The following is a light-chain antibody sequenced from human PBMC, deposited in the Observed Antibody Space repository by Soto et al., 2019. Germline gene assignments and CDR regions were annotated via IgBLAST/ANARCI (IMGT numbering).Light chain of an antibody. J-gene: IGLJ2*01. CDR3: CSYAGDNFSKL. V-gene: IGLV2-23*02. CDR2: EVT. Sequence: QSALTQPASVSGSPGQSITISCTGTRSDVGKYDLVSWYQQHPGTAPKVLIYEVTKRPSGVSNRFSGSKSGNTASLTISGLQSEDKADYYCCSYAGDNFSKLFGGETKLTVL. CDR1: RSDVGKYDL.